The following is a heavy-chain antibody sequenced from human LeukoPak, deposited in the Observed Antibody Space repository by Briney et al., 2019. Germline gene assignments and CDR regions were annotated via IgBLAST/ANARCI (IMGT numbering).Heavy chain of an antibody. CDR1: GGSISSYY. Sequence: SETLSLTCTVSGGSISSYYWSWIRQPPGKGLEWIGYIYYSGSTYYNPSLKSRVTISVDTSKNQFSLKLSSVTAADTAVYYCARDNNCGGDCGNGLIDYWGQGTLVTVSS. V-gene: IGHV4-59*12. D-gene: IGHD2-21*02. J-gene: IGHJ4*02. CDR3: ARDNNCGGDCGNGLIDY. CDR2: IYYSGST.